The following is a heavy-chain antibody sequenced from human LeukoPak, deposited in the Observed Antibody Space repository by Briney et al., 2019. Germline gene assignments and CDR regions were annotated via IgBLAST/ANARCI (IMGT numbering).Heavy chain of an antibody. J-gene: IGHJ4*02. V-gene: IGHV3-30*18. Sequence: GGSLRLSCAASGFTFSSYGMHWVRQAPGKGLERVAVISYDGSNKYYADSVKGRFTISRDNSKNTLYLQMNSLRAEDTAVYYCAKDSSAVVLLWFGELLGYFDYWGQGTLVTVSS. CDR2: ISYDGSNK. CDR3: AKDSSAVVLLWFGELLGYFDY. D-gene: IGHD3-10*01. CDR1: GFTFSSYG.